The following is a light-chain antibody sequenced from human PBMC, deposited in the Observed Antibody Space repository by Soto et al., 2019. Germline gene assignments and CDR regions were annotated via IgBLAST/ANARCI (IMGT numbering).Light chain of an antibody. CDR2: DVS. CDR3: SSYTRSSTVV. V-gene: IGLV2-14*03. Sequence: QSALTQPASEAGSPGQAITISCTGTSSDVGGYNYVSWYQHHPGKAPKLMIYDVSNRPSGVSNRFSGSKSDNTSSLTISGLQAEDEADYYCSSYTRSSTVVFGGGTKLTVI. CDR1: SSDVGGYNY. J-gene: IGLJ2*01.